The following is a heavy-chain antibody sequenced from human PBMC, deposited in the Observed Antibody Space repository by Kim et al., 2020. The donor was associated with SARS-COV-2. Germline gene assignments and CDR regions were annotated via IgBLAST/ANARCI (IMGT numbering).Heavy chain of an antibody. Sequence: ASVKVSCKASGYPFTRNYIHWVREAPGQGLEWMGMINPSDDRTSFAQKFQGRVTVTSDKSASTVYMEVTTLRPEDTAVYFCGREIGTYLGTNYNFWTGYIDSWGQGTLVTVSS. J-gene: IGHJ4*02. CDR2: INPSDDRT. V-gene: IGHV1-46*01. CDR1: GYPFTRNY. CDR3: GREIGTYLGTNYNFWTGYIDS. D-gene: IGHD3-3*01.